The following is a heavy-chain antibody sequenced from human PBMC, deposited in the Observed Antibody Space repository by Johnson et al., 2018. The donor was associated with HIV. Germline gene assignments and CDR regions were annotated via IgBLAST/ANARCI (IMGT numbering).Heavy chain of an antibody. V-gene: IGHV3-74*02. CDR3: AKVGPWQDYYDSSGYYHNAFDI. Sequence: VQLVESGGGLVQPGGSLRLSCATSGFTFSSYGMHWVRQAPGKGLVWVSRINSDGSIISYADSVKGRLTISRDNAKNTLFLQKNSLRPEETAVYYCAKVGPWQDYYDSSGYYHNAFDIWGQGTMVTVSS. D-gene: IGHD3-22*01. CDR1: GFTFSSYG. CDR2: INSDGSII. J-gene: IGHJ3*02.